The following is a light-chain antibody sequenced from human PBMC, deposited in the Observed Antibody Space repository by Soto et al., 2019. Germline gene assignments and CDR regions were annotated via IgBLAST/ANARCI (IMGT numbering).Light chain of an antibody. Sequence: QPVLTQPPSASGSPGQSVTISCSGTSSDVGGYNYVSWYQQRPGEAPKLMIYEVTQRPSGVPDRFSGSKSGITASLTVSGLQADDEADYYCSSYAGDNTVVFGGGTKVTVL. V-gene: IGLV2-8*01. CDR2: EVT. CDR3: SSYAGDNTVV. J-gene: IGLJ2*01. CDR1: SSDVGGYNY.